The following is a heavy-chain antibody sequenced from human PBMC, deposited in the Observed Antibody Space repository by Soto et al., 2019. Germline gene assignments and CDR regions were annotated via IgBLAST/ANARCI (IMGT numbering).Heavy chain of an antibody. CDR3: ANTLRGVIGNPPPN. J-gene: IGHJ4*02. V-gene: IGHV3-23*01. D-gene: IGHD3-10*01. CDR1: GFTFSSYA. Sequence: QPGGSLRLSCAASGFTFSSYAMSWFRQAPGKGLEWVSAISGSGGSTYYADSVKGRFTISRDNSKNTLYLQMNSLRAEDTAVYYCANTLRGVIGNPPPNWGQGTLVTAPQ. CDR2: ISGSGGST.